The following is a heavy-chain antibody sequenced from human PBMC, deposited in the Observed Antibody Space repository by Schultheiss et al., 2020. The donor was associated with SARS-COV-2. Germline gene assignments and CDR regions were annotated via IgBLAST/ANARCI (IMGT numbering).Heavy chain of an antibody. CDR1: GYTFSDYF. Sequence: ASVKVSCKASGYTFSDYFLHWVRQAPGQGLEWMGWINPKSGGTIYAQKFQGRVTMTSDTSITTLFMELKGLRSDDTAVYYCAREGPGGSTVVSYYYGMDVWGQGTTVTVSS. J-gene: IGHJ6*02. V-gene: IGHV1-2*02. CDR3: AREGPGGSTVVSYYYGMDV. CDR2: INPKSGGT. D-gene: IGHD4-11*01.